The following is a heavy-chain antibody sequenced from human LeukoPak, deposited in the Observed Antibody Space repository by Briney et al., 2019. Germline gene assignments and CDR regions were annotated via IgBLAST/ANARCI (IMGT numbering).Heavy chain of an antibody. V-gene: IGHV3-48*03. CDR1: GFTFSSYE. CDR2: ISSSGSTI. Sequence: GGSLRLSCAASGFTFSSYEMNWVRQAPGKGLEWVSYISSSGSTIYYADSVKGRFTISRDNSKNTLYLQMNSLRAEDAAVYYCAKDLLGIVGATTVFDYWGQGTLVTVSS. CDR3: AKDLLGIVGATTVFDY. J-gene: IGHJ4*02. D-gene: IGHD1-26*01.